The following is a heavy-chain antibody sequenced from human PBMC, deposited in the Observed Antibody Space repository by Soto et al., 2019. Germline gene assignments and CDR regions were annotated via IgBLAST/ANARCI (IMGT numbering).Heavy chain of an antibody. Sequence: EVQLVESGGGLVQPGGSLRLSCAASGFTFSNYDMHWIRQATGRGLEWVSAIGHAGDTYYPDSVKGRFTTSRENAKNSLYLQMNSVRAEDTAVYYCARDLANWYYDLWGRGTLVTVSS. D-gene: IGHD3-16*01. CDR1: GFTFSNYD. CDR2: IGHAGDT. CDR3: ARDLANWYYDL. J-gene: IGHJ2*01. V-gene: IGHV3-13*01.